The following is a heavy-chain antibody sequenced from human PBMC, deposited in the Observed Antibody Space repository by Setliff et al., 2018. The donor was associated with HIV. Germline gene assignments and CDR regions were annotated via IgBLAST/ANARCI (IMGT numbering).Heavy chain of an antibody. J-gene: IGHJ4*02. CDR3: AHNHLAVAGSHYFAY. CDR2: IYWDADK. D-gene: IGHD6-19*01. V-gene: IGHV2-5*02. CDR1: GFSLSTNGVG. Sequence: SGPTLVNPTQTLTLTCTFSGFSLSTNGVGVGWIRQPPGKALEWLALIYWDADKRYSPSLKNRLTITKDTSKNQVLLTMTNMDPLDTATYYCAHNHLAVAGSHYFAYWGQGTLVTV.